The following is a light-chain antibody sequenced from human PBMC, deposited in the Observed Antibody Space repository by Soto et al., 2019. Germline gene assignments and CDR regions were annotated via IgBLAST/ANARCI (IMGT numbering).Light chain of an antibody. V-gene: IGKV3-20*01. CDR1: QSVRSTY. Sequence: EALLTQSPGTLSLSPGERATLSCRASQSVRSTYLAWYQQKNGQAPRLLIYAASSRDTGTPDRFSGSGSGTDFTLTISRLEPEDFEVYYCQQYSSWPFTFGPGTKVDIK. CDR2: AAS. J-gene: IGKJ3*01. CDR3: QQYSSWPFT.